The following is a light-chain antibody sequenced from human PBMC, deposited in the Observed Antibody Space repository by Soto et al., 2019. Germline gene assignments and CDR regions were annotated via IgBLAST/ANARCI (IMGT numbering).Light chain of an antibody. CDR3: QQYAISPLT. CDR2: GAS. CDR1: ETVKTNS. Sequence: EIVLTQSPGSVSLSPGERATLSCRASETVKTNSLAWYQQKPGQAPRLLIYGASRRATGIPDSFSGSGSETDFILTISRLEPDNSAVYYCQQYAISPLTFGGGTKVEI. V-gene: IGKV3-20*01. J-gene: IGKJ4*01.